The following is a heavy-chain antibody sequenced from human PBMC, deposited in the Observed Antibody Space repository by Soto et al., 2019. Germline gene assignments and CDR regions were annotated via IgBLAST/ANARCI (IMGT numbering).Heavy chain of an antibody. Sequence: QVQLVQSGAEVKKPGSSVKVSCKPSGGTFSSYTISWVRQAPGQGLEWMGRIIPILGIANYAQKFQGRVTITADKSTSTAYMELSSLRSEDTAVYYCARSSIAPHWYFDHWGRGTLVTVSS. CDR1: GGTFSSYT. CDR3: ARSSIAPHWYFDH. CDR2: IIPILGIA. V-gene: IGHV1-69*02. J-gene: IGHJ2*01. D-gene: IGHD2-15*01.